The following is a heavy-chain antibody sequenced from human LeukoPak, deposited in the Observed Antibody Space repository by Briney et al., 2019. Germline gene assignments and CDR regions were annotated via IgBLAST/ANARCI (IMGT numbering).Heavy chain of an antibody. CDR3: ARAGGGYDY. J-gene: IGHJ4*02. CDR1: GFTFSSYA. D-gene: IGHD5-12*01. V-gene: IGHV3-30-3*01. CDR2: ISYDGSNK. Sequence: PGGSLRLSCAASGFTFSSYAMHWVRQAPGKGLEWVAVISYDGSNKYYADSVKGRFTISRDNSKNTLYLKMNSLRAEDTAVYYCARAGGGYDYWGQGTLVTVSS.